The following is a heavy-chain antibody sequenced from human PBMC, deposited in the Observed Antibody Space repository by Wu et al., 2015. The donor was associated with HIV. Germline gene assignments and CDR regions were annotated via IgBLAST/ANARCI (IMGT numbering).Heavy chain of an antibody. V-gene: IGHV1-8*02. D-gene: IGHD5-12*01. CDR2: MNPNTGNR. CDR3: ARGRSGYDYDY. Sequence: QVQLVQSGAEVKRSGASVKVSCKASGYSFTNFDINWVRQATGQGLEWVGWMNPNTGNRGYAQKFQGRVTMTTDTSTSTAYMELRSLRSDDTAVYYCARGRSGYDYDYWGQGTLVTVSS. CDR1: GYSFTNFD. J-gene: IGHJ4*02.